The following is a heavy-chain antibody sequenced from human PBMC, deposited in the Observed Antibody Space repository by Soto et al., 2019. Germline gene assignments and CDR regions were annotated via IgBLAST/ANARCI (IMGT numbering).Heavy chain of an antibody. CDR2: INAGNGNT. V-gene: IGHV1-3*01. CDR3: ARGATAALGWFDP. CDR1: GYTFTNYA. Sequence: VQLVQSGAEVKKPGASVKVSCKASGYTFTNYAVNWVRQAPGQRLEWMGWINAGNGNTKYPQKFQDRVTITRDTSASKAYMEVSRLRPEDTAVYYCARGATAALGWFDPWGQGTLVTVSS. J-gene: IGHJ5*02. D-gene: IGHD6-13*01.